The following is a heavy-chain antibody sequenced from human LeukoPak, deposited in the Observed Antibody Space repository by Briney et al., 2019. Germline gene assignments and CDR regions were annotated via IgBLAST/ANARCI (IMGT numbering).Heavy chain of an antibody. CDR3: ASGPGIAVAGTSY. J-gene: IGHJ4*02. CDR2: ISATGGRT. CDR1: GFTFSNFA. Sequence: GGSLRLSCAASGFTFSNFAMSWVRQAPGKGLEWVSTISATGGRTDYADSVKGRFTISRDNSKNTLYLQMNSLRAEDTAVYYCASGPGIAVAGTSYWGQGTLVTVSS. V-gene: IGHV3-23*01. D-gene: IGHD6-19*01.